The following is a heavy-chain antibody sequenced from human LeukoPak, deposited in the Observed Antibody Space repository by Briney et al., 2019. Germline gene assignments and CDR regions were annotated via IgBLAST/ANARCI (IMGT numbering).Heavy chain of an antibody. Sequence: PSETLSLTCTVSGGSISSYYWSWIRQPAGKGLEWIGRIYTSGRTNHNPSLKSRVTMSVDTSKKQFSLKLSSVTAADTAVYYCARDPQLGPFDYWGQGTLVTVSS. CDR1: GGSISSYY. CDR2: IYTSGRT. CDR3: ARDPQLGPFDY. D-gene: IGHD6-6*01. J-gene: IGHJ4*02. V-gene: IGHV4-4*07.